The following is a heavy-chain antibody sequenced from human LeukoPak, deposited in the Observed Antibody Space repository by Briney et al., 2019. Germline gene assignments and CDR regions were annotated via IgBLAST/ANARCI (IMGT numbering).Heavy chain of an antibody. V-gene: IGHV4-34*01. J-gene: IGHJ3*02. D-gene: IGHD2-21*02. CDR1: GASFRNYY. CDR2: IDHSGST. CDR3: ARVLPIVVVTDGLDVFDI. Sequence: PSETLSLTCAVYGASFRNYYWSWIRQTPGKGLEWIGEIDHSGSTNYNPSLRSRVTISLDTSKNQFSLKLHSVTAADTAVYYCARVLPIVVVTDGLDVFDIWGQGTMVTVSS.